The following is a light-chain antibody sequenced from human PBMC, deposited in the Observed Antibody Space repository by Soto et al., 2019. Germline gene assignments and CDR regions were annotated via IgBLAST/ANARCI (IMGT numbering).Light chain of an antibody. CDR3: PHYGSLVLT. CDR1: QSVSSTY. J-gene: IGKJ4*01. V-gene: IGKV3-20*01. CDR2: GAS. Sequence: EIVLTQSPGTLSLSPGERATLSCRASQSVSSTYLAWYQQKPGQAPRLLIYGASSLATGIPDRFSGSGSGTDFTLTISSLEPEDLEVYYCPHYGSLVLTFGGGTKVEIK.